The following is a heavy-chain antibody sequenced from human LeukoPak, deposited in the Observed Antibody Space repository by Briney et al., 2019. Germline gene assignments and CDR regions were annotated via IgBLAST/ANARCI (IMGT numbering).Heavy chain of an antibody. CDR2: IYYSGST. CDR3: AREQYSSSWYYYYYGMDV. V-gene: IGHV4-31*03. D-gene: IGHD6-13*01. J-gene: IGHJ6*02. Sequence: PSQTLSLTCTVSGGSISSGGYYWSWIRQHPGKGLEWIGYIYYSGSTYYNPSLKSRVTISVDTSKNQFSLKLSSVTAADTAVYYCAREQYSSSWYYYYYGMDVWGQGTTVTVSS. CDR1: GGSISSGGYY.